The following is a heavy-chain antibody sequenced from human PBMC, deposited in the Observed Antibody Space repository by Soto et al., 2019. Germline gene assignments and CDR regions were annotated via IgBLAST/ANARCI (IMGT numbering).Heavy chain of an antibody. D-gene: IGHD3-22*01. V-gene: IGHV3-23*01. J-gene: IGHJ6*02. CDR1: GFTFSDYT. CDR2: ILADYKT. CDR3: ARDYYDSSGYYWTLYYYYGMDV. Sequence: PGGSLRLSCAASGFTFSDYTMSWVRQAPGKVLESISTILADYKTYYTDSVKGRFTISRDNSKNTLYLQMNSLRAEDTAVYYCARDYYDSSGYYWTLYYYYGMDVWGQGTTVTVSS.